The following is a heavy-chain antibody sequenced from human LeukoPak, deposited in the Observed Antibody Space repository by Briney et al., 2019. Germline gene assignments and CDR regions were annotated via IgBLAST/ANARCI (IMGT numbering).Heavy chain of an antibody. CDR1: GFTFSSYD. Sequence: GSLRLSCAASGFTFSSYDMHWVRQAPGKGREWMAYIRYDGSNKYYADSVKGRFTISRDNSKNTLYLQMNSLRAEDTAVYYCAKGGGAAATHLLDYWGQGTLVTVSS. V-gene: IGHV3-30*02. J-gene: IGHJ4*02. CDR3: AKGGGAAATHLLDY. CDR2: IRYDGSNK. D-gene: IGHD6-13*01.